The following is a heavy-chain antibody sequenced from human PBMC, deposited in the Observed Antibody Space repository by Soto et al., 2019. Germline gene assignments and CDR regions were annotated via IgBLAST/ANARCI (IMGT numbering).Heavy chain of an antibody. CDR2: IWNDGSSR. D-gene: IGHD5-12*01. V-gene: IGHV3-33*01. Sequence: QVQLVESGGGVVQPGRSLRLSCEASQFTFSNYGMHWVRQAPGKGLEWVAVIWNDGSSRYYADSVKGRFTISRDNSKNTLFLQMNNLRAEDTAVYDCARPDIVAAIGGALDGWGQGTLVTVSS. CDR1: QFTFSNYG. CDR3: ARPDIVAAIGGALDG. J-gene: IGHJ4*02.